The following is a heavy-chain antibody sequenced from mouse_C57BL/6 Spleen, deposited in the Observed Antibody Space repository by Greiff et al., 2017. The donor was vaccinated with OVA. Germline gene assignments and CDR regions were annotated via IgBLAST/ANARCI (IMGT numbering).Heavy chain of an antibody. V-gene: IGHV1-72*01. CDR3: ARVYGSSSWYFDV. D-gene: IGHD1-1*01. J-gene: IGHJ1*03. CDR1: GYTFTSYW. CDR2: IDPNSGGT. Sequence: QVQLQQPGAELVKPGASVKLSCKASGYTFTSYWMHWVKQRPGRGLEWIGRIDPNSGGTKYNEKFQGKATLTVDKASSTAYMQHSSLTSEYSAVYCCARVYGSSSWYFDVWGTGTTVTVSS.